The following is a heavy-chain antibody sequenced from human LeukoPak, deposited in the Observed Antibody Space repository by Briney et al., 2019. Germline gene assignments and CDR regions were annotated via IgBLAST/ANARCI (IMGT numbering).Heavy chain of an antibody. CDR1: GFTFSDYY. D-gene: IGHD3-9*01. V-gene: IGHV3-11*01. Sequence: GGSLRLSCAASGFTFSDYYMSWIRQAPGKGLEWVSYISSSGSTIYYADSVKGRFTISRDNAKNSLYLQMNGLRAEDTAVYYCARELSNVLRYFDWFPGFDYWGQGTLVTVSS. CDR3: ARELSNVLRYFDWFPGFDY. CDR2: ISSSGSTI. J-gene: IGHJ4*02.